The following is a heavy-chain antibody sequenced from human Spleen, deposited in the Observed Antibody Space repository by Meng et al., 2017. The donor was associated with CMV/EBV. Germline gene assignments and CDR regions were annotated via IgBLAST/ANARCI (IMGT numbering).Heavy chain of an antibody. CDR2: IRYDGSNK. CDR1: GFTFSSYG. Sequence: GSLRLSCAASGFTFSSYGMHWVRQAPGKGLEWVAFIRYDGSNKYYADSVKGRFTISRDNSKSTLYLQMNSLRAEDTAVYYCAKEFFDYSNNDHWGQGTLVTVSS. J-gene: IGHJ4*02. D-gene: IGHD4-11*01. V-gene: IGHV3-30*02. CDR3: AKEFFDYSNNDH.